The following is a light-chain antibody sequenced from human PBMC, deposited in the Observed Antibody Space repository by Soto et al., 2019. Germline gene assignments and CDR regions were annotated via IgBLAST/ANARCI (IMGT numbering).Light chain of an antibody. CDR1: QSVSSSY. CDR3: QQYNNWPPWT. Sequence: EIVLTPSPGTLSLSPGERATLSCRASQSVSSSYLAWYQQKPGQAPRLLIYGASTRAAGIPARFSGSGSGTEFTLTISSLQSEDLAVYYGQQYNNWPPWTFGQGTKVDIK. V-gene: IGKV3-15*01. CDR2: GAS. J-gene: IGKJ1*01.